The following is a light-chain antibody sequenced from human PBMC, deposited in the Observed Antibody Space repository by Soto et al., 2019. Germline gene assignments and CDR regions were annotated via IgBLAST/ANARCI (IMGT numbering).Light chain of an antibody. J-gene: IGLJ1*01. V-gene: IGLV2-14*01. CDR3: SSYTSSSTLFV. CDR2: EVS. CDR1: SSDVGGYNY. Sequence: LTQPASVSGSPGQSITISCTGTSSDVGGYNYVSWYQQHPGKAPKLMIYEVSNRPSGVSNRFSGSKSGNTASLTISGLQAEDEADYYCSSYTSSSTLFVFGAGTKVTVL.